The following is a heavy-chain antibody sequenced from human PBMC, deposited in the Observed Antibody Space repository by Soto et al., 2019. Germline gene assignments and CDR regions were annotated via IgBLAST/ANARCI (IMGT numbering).Heavy chain of an antibody. Sequence: ASVKVSCKASGYTFTGHYIHWVRQAPEQGPEWMGEIGPESGATRYAQRFQGRATMTRDMSITTVYMELNNLSPDDTAVYYCGRGRSGQIVVFYWGQGTPVTVSS. CDR1: GYTFTGHY. V-gene: IGHV1-2*02. CDR2: IGPESGAT. D-gene: IGHD1-26*01. CDR3: GRGRSGQIVVFY. J-gene: IGHJ4*02.